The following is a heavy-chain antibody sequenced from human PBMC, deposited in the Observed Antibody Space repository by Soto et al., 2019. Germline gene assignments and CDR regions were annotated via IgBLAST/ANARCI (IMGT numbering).Heavy chain of an antibody. CDR1: EFTFSTSG. J-gene: IGHJ2*01. D-gene: IGHD4-17*01. Sequence: EVQLLESGGALVQPGGSLRLSCAASEFTFSTSGMTWVRLAPGRGLDYVSAINPSGSRTYYADSVKGRFTISRDNSKNTLYLQMNSLRAGDTAIYYCAKTPRGGDYGDWYFDLWGRGTLVTVSS. CDR3: AKTPRGGDYGDWYFDL. V-gene: IGHV3-23*05. CDR2: INPSGSRT.